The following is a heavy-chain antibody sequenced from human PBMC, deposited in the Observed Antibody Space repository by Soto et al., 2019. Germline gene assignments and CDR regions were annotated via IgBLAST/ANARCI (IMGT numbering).Heavy chain of an antibody. CDR1: GGSFSGYY. D-gene: IGHD2-2*03. J-gene: IGHJ3*02. CDR3: AGYCSSTSCYALDAFDI. CDR2: INHSGGT. Sequence: PSETLSLTCAVYGGSFSGYYWSWIRQPPGKGLECIGEINHSGGTNYNPSLKSRVTISVDTSKNQFSLKLSSVTAADTAVYYCAGYCSSTSCYALDAFDIWGQGQWSPSPQ. V-gene: IGHV4-34*01.